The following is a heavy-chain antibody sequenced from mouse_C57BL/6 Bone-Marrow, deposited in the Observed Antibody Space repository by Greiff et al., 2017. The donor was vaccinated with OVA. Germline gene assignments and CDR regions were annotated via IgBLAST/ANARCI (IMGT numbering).Heavy chain of an antibody. J-gene: IGHJ4*01. CDR3: ARHLDY. V-gene: IGHV5-6*01. CDR2: ISSGGSYT. CDR1: GFTFSSYG. Sequence: EVKLQESGGDLVKPGGSLKLSCAASGFTFSSYGMSWVRPTPDKRLEWVATISSGGSYTYYPDSVKGRFTISRDNAKNTLYLQMSSLKSEDTAMYYCARHLDYWGQGTSVTVSS.